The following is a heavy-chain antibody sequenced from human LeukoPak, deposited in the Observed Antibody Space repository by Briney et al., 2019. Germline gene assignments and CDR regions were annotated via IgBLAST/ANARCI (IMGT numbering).Heavy chain of an antibody. D-gene: IGHD6-19*01. J-gene: IGHJ3*02. Sequence: GSSVKVSCKASGGTFSSYAISWVRQAPGQGLEWMGGIIPIFGTANYAQKSQGRVTITTDESTSTAYMELSSLRSEDTAVYYCARDIKQFRAFDIWGQGTMVTVSS. V-gene: IGHV1-69*05. CDR2: IIPIFGTA. CDR3: ARDIKQFRAFDI. CDR1: GGTFSSYA.